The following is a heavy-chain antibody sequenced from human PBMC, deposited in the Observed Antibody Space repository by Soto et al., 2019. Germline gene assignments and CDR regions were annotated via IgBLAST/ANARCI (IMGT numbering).Heavy chain of an antibody. Sequence: PLRLSGAVSVFTFDDNAMHWVREAPEKGLEWVSGINWKSDIGYADSVKGRFTISRDNAENSLYLQMNSLRAEDTALYYCAISQDRGGRTTFIYWGQGTQVTVSS. CDR2: INWKSDI. V-gene: IGHV3-9*01. CDR3: AISQDRGGRTTFIY. J-gene: IGHJ4*02. D-gene: IGHD3-16*01. CDR1: VFTFDDNA.